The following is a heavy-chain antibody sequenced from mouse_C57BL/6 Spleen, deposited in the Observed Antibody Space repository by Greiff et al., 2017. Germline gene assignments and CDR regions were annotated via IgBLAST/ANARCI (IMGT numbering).Heavy chain of an antibody. CDR2: ISNGGGSP. D-gene: IGHD4-1*01. Sequence: EVMLVESGGGLVQPGGSLTLSCAASGFTFSDYYMYWVRQTPEKRLEWVAYISNGGGSPYYPAPVKGRFTISRDNAKNTLYLQMSRLKSEDTAMYYCARHWDGFAYWGQGTLVTVSA. CDR3: ARHWDGFAY. J-gene: IGHJ3*01. V-gene: IGHV5-12*01. CDR1: GFTFSDYY.